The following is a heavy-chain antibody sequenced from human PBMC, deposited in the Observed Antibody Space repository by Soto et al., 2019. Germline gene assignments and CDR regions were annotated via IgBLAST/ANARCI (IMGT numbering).Heavy chain of an antibody. J-gene: IGHJ4*02. CDR3: VRDGAVAGNINFDF. V-gene: IGHV1-3*01. Sequence: QVQLVQSGAEVKRPGASVKVSRKASGYTFTNYGVHWVRQAPGQRLEWMGWINAGDGNTKNSRNFQGRVTITRDTSASTAYMELSSLRSEDTAVYYCVRDGAVAGNINFDFWGQGTLVTVSS. D-gene: IGHD6-19*01. CDR2: INAGDGNT. CDR1: GYTFTNYG.